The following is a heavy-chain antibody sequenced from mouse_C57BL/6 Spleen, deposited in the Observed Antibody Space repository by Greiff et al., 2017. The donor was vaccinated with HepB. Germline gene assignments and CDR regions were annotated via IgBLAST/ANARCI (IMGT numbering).Heavy chain of an antibody. CDR1: GYTFTSYW. V-gene: IGHV1-7*01. D-gene: IGHD2-4*01. J-gene: IGHJ4*01. Sequence: VQRVESGAELAKPGASVKLSCKASGYTFTSYWMHWVKQRPGQGLEWIGYINPSSGYTKYNQKFKDKATLTADKSSSTAYMQLSSLTYEDSAVYYCARTGLRRNYAMDYWGQGTSVTVSS. CDR2: INPSSGYT. CDR3: ARTGLRRNYAMDY.